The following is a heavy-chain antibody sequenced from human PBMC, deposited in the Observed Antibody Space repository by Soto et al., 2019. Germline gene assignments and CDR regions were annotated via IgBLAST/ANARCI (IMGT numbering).Heavy chain of an antibody. CDR1: GGSISSGGYY. V-gene: IGHV4-31*03. CDR3: ARAYIVATKNYYYYYMDV. CDR2: IYYSGST. Sequence: SETLFLTCTVSGGSISSGGYYWSWIRQHPGKGLEWIGYIYYSGSTYYNPSLKSRVTISVDTSKNQFSLKLSSVTAADTAVYYCARAYIVATKNYYYYYMDVWGKGTTVTVSS. J-gene: IGHJ6*03. D-gene: IGHD5-12*01.